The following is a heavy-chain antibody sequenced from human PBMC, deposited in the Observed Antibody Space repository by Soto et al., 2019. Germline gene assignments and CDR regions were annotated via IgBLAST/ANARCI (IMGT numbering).Heavy chain of an antibody. CDR2: IWYDGSNK. CDR1: GFTFSSYG. D-gene: IGHD4-17*01. CDR3: ARGEGDYGLGNYYYYGMDV. Sequence: GGSLRPSCAASGFTFSSYGMHWVRQSPGKGLEWVAVIWYDGSNKYYADSVKGRFTISRDNSKNTLYLQMNSLRAEDTAVYYCARGEGDYGLGNYYYYGMDVWGQGTTVTVSS. V-gene: IGHV3-33*01. J-gene: IGHJ6*02.